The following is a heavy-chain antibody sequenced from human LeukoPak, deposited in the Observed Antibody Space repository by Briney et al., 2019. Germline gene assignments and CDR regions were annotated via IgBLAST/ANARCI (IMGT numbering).Heavy chain of an antibody. Sequence: SETLSLTCAVYGGSFSGYYWHWIRQPPGKGLEWIGEINHSGGTKYNPSLKSRVTLSVDTSKTQFSLKLSSVTAADTAVYYCAQVSSGLGPLRDYWGQGTLVTVSS. CDR2: INHSGGT. D-gene: IGHD1-26*01. V-gene: IGHV4-34*01. J-gene: IGHJ4*02. CDR1: GGSFSGYY. CDR3: AQVSSGLGPLRDY.